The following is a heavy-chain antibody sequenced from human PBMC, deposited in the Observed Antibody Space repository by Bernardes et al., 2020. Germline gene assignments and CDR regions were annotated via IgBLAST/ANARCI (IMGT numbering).Heavy chain of an antibody. Sequence: ASMKVSCKASGYTFTGYYMHWVRQAPGQGLEWMGRINPNSGGTNYAQKFQGRVTMTRDTSISTAYMELSRLRSDDTAVYYCASLDIVATRYHDAFDIWGQGTMVTVSS. CDR3: ASLDIVATRYHDAFDI. V-gene: IGHV1-2*06. D-gene: IGHD5-12*01. CDR1: GYTFTGYY. J-gene: IGHJ3*02. CDR2: INPNSGGT.